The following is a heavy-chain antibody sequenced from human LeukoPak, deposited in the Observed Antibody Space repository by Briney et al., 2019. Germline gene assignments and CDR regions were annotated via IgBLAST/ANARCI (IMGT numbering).Heavy chain of an antibody. J-gene: IGHJ4*02. CDR3: ARDLFGTSFVDY. Sequence: GGSLRLSCAASGFTFSDYEMNWVRQAPGKGLEWLSYIDNGGSTIYYADSVKGRFTISRDNAKNSVYLQMNSLRAEDTAVYYCARDLFGTSFVDYWGQGTLVTVSS. CDR1: GFTFSDYE. V-gene: IGHV3-48*03. D-gene: IGHD3-3*01. CDR2: IDNGGSTI.